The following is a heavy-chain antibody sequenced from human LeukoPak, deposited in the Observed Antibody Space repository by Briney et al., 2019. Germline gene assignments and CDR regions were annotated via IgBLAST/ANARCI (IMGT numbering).Heavy chain of an antibody. Sequence: SVKVSCKASGGTFNNHAISWVRQAPGQVLEWMGVIIPISGTANYAQKFQGRVTITADESTSTVYMELSSLTSEDTAVYYCARWAGESSSWYTALFDYWGQGTLVTVSS. J-gene: IGHJ4*02. V-gene: IGHV1-69*13. CDR3: ARWAGESSSWYTALFDY. CDR1: GGTFNNHA. CDR2: IIPISGTA. D-gene: IGHD6-13*01.